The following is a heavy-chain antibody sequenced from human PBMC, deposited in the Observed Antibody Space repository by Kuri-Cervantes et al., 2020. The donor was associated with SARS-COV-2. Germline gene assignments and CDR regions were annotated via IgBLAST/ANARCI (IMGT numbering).Heavy chain of an antibody. D-gene: IGHD3-3*01. CDR1: GFTFDDYG. CDR3: AREGHYDLWSGYYEGYWFDP. CDR2: INWNGGST. V-gene: IGHV3-20*04. J-gene: IGHJ5*02. Sequence: GESLKISCAASGFTFDDYGMSWVRKAPGKGLEWVSGINWNGGSTGYADSVKGRFTISRDNAKNSLYLQMNSLRAEDTALYYCAREGHYDLWSGYYEGYWFDPWGQGTLVTVSS.